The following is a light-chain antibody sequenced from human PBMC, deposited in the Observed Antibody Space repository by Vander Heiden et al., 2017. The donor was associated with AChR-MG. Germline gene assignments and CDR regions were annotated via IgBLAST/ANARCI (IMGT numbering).Light chain of an antibody. Sequence: QPVLTQPPSASASLGASVTLACTLNSGYSNYKVDWYQLRPGKGPSFVMRAGTVVSGGSKGDGIPDRFSVVGYGLNRSPKINNIQEEDEGDYHCWAEHDTGRNLVGVFGGGTKLTVL. CDR3: WAEHDTGRNLVGV. CDR1: SGYSNYK. CDR2: AGTVVSGG. V-gene: IGLV9-49*01. J-gene: IGLJ2*01.